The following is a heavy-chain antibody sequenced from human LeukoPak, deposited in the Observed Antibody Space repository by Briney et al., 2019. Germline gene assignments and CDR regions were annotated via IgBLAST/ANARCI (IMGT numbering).Heavy chain of an antibody. CDR3: VRSTDYYDSSGYRQEGAFDI. CDR2: INYSGST. CDR1: GASITTYY. D-gene: IGHD3-22*01. V-gene: IGHV4-59*12. J-gene: IGHJ3*02. Sequence: SETLSLTCTVSGASITTYYWAWIRQVPGKGLEWIGEINYSGSTIYSPSLTSRILMSVDTSKNQFSLKLSSVTAADTAVYYCVRSTDYYDSSGYRQEGAFDIWGQGTMVTVSS.